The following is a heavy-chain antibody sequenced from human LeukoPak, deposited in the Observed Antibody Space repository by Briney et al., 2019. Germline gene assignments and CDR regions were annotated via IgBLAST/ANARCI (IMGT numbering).Heavy chain of an antibody. CDR2: ISYDGSNK. Sequence: GGSLRLSCAASGFTFSSYGMHWVRQAPGKGLEWVAVISYDGSNKYYADSVKGRFTISRDNAKNSLYLQMNSLRAEDTAVYYCARETVAGDYWGQGTLVTVSS. J-gene: IGHJ4*02. CDR3: ARETVAGDY. V-gene: IGHV3-30*03. CDR1: GFTFSSYG. D-gene: IGHD6-19*01.